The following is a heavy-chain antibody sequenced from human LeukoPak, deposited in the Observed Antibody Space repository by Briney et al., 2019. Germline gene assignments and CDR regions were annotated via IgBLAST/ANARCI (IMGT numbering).Heavy chain of an antibody. CDR3: AGSFGSGSYYHFDY. CDR1: GYTFTGYY. CDR2: INPNSGGT. D-gene: IGHD3-10*01. J-gene: IGHJ4*02. V-gene: IGHV1-2*02. Sequence: EASVKVSCTASGYTFTGYYIHWVRQAPGQGLEWMGWINPNSGGTNSAQKFQGRVTMTRDTSVSTAYMDLSRLISDDTAVYYCAGSFGSGSYYHFDYWGQGTLVTVSS.